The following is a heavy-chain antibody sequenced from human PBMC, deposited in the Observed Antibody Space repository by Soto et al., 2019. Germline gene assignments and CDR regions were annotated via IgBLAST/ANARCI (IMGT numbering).Heavy chain of an antibody. CDR2: ISYDGSNK. CDR3: AKDMSNYAEVDY. J-gene: IGHJ4*02. D-gene: IGHD4-4*01. Sequence: PGGSLRLSCAASGFTFSSYGMHWVRQAPGKGLEWVAVISYDGSNKYYADSVKGRFTISRDNSKNTLYLQMNSLRAEDTAVYYCAKDMSNYAEVDYWGQGTLVTVSS. CDR1: GFTFSSYG. V-gene: IGHV3-30*18.